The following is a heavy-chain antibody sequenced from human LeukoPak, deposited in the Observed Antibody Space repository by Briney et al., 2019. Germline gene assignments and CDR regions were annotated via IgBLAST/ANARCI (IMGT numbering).Heavy chain of an antibody. CDR1: GGSFSGYY. J-gene: IGHJ5*02. Sequence: SETLSLTCAVYGGSFSGYYWSWIRQPPGKGLEWIGEINHSGSTTYNPSLKSRVTISVDTSKNQFSLKLSSVTAADTAVYYCARGQSITMVRGVIITSPSYWFDPWGQGTLVTVSS. CDR2: INHSGST. D-gene: IGHD3-10*01. V-gene: IGHV4-34*01. CDR3: ARGQSITMVRGVIITSPSYWFDP.